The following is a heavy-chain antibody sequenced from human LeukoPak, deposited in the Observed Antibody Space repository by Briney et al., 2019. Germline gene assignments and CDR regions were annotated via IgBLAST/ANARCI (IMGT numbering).Heavy chain of an antibody. CDR3: ARGASVWWQQLPWDY. CDR2: IYYSGST. CDR1: GGSISSSSYY. J-gene: IGHJ4*02. Sequence: PSGTLSLTCTVSGGSISSSSYYWGWIRQPPGKGLEWIGSIYYSGSTYYNPSLKSRVTISVDTSKNQFSLKLSSVTAADTAVYYCARGASVWWQQLPWDYWGQGTLVTVSS. V-gene: IGHV4-39*07. D-gene: IGHD6-13*01.